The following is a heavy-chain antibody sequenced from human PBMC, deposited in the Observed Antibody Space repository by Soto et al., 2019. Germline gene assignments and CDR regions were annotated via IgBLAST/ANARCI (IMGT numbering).Heavy chain of an antibody. CDR1: GFTFSSFG. V-gene: IGHV3-33*01. CDR3: ARDSSYYRPLSGFYPSRNGMDV. Sequence: QVQVVESGGGVVQPGRSLRLSCAASGFTFSSFGMHWVRQAPGKGLEWVSLIWYDGSKKSYGDSVKGRFTISRDNSRNTVFLQMNRLRADRTAVYYWARDSSYYRPLSGFYPSRNGMDVWGQGTTVTVSS. CDR2: IWYDGSKK. J-gene: IGHJ6*02. D-gene: IGHD3-9*01.